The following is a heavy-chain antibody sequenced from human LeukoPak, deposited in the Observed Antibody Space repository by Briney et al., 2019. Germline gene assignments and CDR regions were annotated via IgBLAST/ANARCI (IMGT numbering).Heavy chain of an antibody. CDR3: AKDHGSSSWYDY. CDR2: ISGSGGST. Sequence: GGSLRLSCEASGFTFSTYGINWVRQAPGKGLEWVSAISGSGGSTYYADSVKGRFTISRDNSKNTLYLQMNSLRAEDTAVYYCAKDHGSSSWYDYWGQGTLVTVSS. CDR1: GFTFSTYG. J-gene: IGHJ4*02. D-gene: IGHD6-13*01. V-gene: IGHV3-23*01.